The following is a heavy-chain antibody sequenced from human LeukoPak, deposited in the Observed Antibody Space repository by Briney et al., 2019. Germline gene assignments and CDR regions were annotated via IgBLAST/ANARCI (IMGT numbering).Heavy chain of an antibody. D-gene: IGHD6-19*01. V-gene: IGHV4-39*07. J-gene: IGHJ4*02. CDR2: IYYSGST. CDR1: GGSISSSSYY. CDR3: ASKVAGFFYFDY. Sequence: PSETLSLTCTVSGGSISSSSYYWGWIRQPPGKGLEWIGSIYYSGSTYYNPSLKSRVTISVDKSKNQFSLKLSSVTAADTAVYYCASKVAGFFYFDYWGQGTLVTVSS.